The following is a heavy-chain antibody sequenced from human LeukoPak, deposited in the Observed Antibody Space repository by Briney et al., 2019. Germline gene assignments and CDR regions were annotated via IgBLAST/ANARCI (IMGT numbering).Heavy chain of an antibody. CDR2: INAGNGNT. Sequence: ASVKVSCKASGYTFTTYSLHWVRQAPGQRLEWMGWINAGNGNTKYSQKFQGRVTFARDTSANTAYVELSSLRAEDTAVYYCASGSDRTTLATVTTSPFDYWGQGTLVTVSS. J-gene: IGHJ4*02. CDR3: ASGSDRTTLATVTTSPFDY. D-gene: IGHD4-17*01. V-gene: IGHV1-3*01. CDR1: GYTFTTYS.